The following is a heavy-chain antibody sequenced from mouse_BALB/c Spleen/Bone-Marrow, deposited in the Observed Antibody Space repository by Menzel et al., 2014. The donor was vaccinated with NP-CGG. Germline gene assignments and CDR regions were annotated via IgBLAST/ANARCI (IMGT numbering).Heavy chain of an antibody. D-gene: IGHD4-1*02. V-gene: IGHV5-6*01. CDR2: INTGGTYT. J-gene: IGHJ3*01. Sequence: VQLQQSGGDLLKPGGSLQLSCAASGFTFSSYGMSWVRQTPDQRLEWVATINTGGTYTYYPDSVKGRVTISRDNAKNTLYLQMSSLKAEDTAMYYCALNWDSAYGGQGTLVTVSA. CDR3: ALNWDSAY. CDR1: GFTFSSYG.